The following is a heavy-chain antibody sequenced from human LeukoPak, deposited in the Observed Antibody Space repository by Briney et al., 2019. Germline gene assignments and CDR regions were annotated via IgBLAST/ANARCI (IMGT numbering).Heavy chain of an antibody. Sequence: GGSLRLSCGVSGFTLSEHAWSWVPPAPGEGLEWVAGIIDVGGTYYADSVKGRFTISRDSSKNTVYLQMNSLRAEDTATYYCAKDYCRGGNCPLPFFDSWGQGTLVTVSS. CDR3: AKDYCRGGNCPLPFFDS. J-gene: IGHJ4*02. D-gene: IGHD2-15*01. CDR2: IIDVGGT. CDR1: GFTLSEHA. V-gene: IGHV3-23*01.